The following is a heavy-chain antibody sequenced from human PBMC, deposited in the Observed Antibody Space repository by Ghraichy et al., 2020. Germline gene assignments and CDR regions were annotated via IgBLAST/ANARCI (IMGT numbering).Heavy chain of an antibody. J-gene: IGHJ4*02. D-gene: IGHD2-2*01. CDR3: ARAPSGPAWFDY. Sequence: GGSLRLSCAASGFTFSSYGMHWVRQAPGKGLEWVAVIWYDGSNKYYADSVKGRFTISRDNSKNTVYLQMNSLRGEDTAVYYCARAPSGPAWFDYWGQGTLVTVSS. CDR2: IWYDGSNK. V-gene: IGHV3-33*01. CDR1: GFTFSSYG.